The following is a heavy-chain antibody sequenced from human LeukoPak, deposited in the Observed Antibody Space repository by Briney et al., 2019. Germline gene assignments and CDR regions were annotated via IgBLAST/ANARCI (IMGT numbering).Heavy chain of an antibody. CDR1: GFTFSSYG. Sequence: PGGSLRLSCAASGFTFSSYGMHWVRQAPGKGLEWVAVISYDGSNKYYADSVKGRSTISRDNSKNTLYLQMNSLRAEDTAVYYCAKGPPYWFLEWFTYYYYGMDVWGQGTTVTVSS. J-gene: IGHJ6*02. CDR2: ISYDGSNK. D-gene: IGHD3-3*01. V-gene: IGHV3-30*18. CDR3: AKGPPYWFLEWFTYYYYGMDV.